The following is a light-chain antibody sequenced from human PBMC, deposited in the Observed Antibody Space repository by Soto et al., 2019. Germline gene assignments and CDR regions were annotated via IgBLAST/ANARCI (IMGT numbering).Light chain of an antibody. Sequence: ESVLTQSPGTLSLSPGEKATLSCRASQRVSSSYLAWYQQKPGQAPRLLIYGASSRDTGIPDRFSGSGSGTDFTLTVSRLEPEDFAVYYCQQFGSSAWTFGQGTKVEIK. V-gene: IGKV3-20*01. CDR3: QQFGSSAWT. J-gene: IGKJ1*01. CDR1: QRVSSSY. CDR2: GAS.